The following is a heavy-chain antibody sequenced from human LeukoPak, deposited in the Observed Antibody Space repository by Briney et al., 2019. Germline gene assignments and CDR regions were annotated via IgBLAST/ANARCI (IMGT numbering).Heavy chain of an antibody. CDR2: INPNSGGT. D-gene: IGHD3-9*01. CDR3: ASGIYDILTRLDYYYGMDV. Sequence: ASVKVSCKASGYTFTGYYMHWVRQAPGQGLEWMGWINPNSGGTNYAQKFQGRVTMTRDTSISTAYMELSRLRSDDTAVYYFASGIYDILTRLDYYYGMDVWGQGTTVTVSS. J-gene: IGHJ6*02. CDR1: GYTFTGYY. V-gene: IGHV1-2*02.